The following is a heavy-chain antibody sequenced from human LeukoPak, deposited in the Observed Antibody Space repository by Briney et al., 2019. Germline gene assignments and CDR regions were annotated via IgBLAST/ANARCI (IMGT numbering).Heavy chain of an antibody. D-gene: IGHD2-8*01. J-gene: IGHJ5*02. CDR3: VRDIQWRFGP. CDR1: GYIFTSYG. CDR2: ISTNKGNT. V-gene: IGHV1-18*01. Sequence: ASVKVSCKASGYIFTSYGISWVRQAPGQGLEWMGWISTNKGNTNYAQRLQGRVTMTTDTSTSTAYMELRSLRSDDTAIYYCVRDIQWRFGPGGQGTLVTVSS.